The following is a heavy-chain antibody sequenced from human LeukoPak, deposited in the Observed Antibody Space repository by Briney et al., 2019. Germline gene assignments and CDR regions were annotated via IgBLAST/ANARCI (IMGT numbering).Heavy chain of an antibody. Sequence: GGSLRLSCAASGFTIGNNYMNWVRQTPGKGLEWVSIIYSGGSTYYAESVKGRFTISRDNSKNTLYLQMNSLRAEDTAVYYCARRPYTNNHYYYAMDAWGQGTTVTVSS. V-gene: IGHV3-66*01. J-gene: IGHJ6*02. CDR2: IYSGGST. CDR3: ARRPYTNNHYYYAMDA. D-gene: IGHD4-11*01. CDR1: GFTIGNNY.